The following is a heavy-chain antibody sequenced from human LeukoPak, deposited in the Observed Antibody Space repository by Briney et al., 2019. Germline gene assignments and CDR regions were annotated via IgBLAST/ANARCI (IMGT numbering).Heavy chain of an antibody. V-gene: IGHV4-4*07. CDR1: GESFSGYY. CDR2: IYTSGST. D-gene: IGHD3-9*01. J-gene: IGHJ4*02. Sequence: SETLSFTCVGYGESFSGYYWSWIRQPAGKGLEWIGRIYTSGSTNYNPSLKSRVTMSVDTSKNQFSLKLSSVTAADTAVYYCARDLGLTGYYSDWGQGTLVTVSS. CDR3: ARDLGLTGYYSD.